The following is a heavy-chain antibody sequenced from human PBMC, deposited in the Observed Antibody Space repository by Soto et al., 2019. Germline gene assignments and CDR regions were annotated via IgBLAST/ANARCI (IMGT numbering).Heavy chain of an antibody. CDR3: ARPLVAPVAGPYYYGMDV. CDR2: IWYDGNTK. V-gene: IGHV3-33*01. Sequence: QIQLVESGGGVVQPGRSLRLSCTASGFTFNSYGFNWVRQAPGKGLEWVAVIWYDGNTKYYADSVKGRFTISRDNLRSTFYLQMNSLTADATAVYYCARPLVAPVAGPYYYGMDVWGQGTTVTVSS. J-gene: IGHJ6*02. D-gene: IGHD6-19*01. CDR1: GFTFNSYG.